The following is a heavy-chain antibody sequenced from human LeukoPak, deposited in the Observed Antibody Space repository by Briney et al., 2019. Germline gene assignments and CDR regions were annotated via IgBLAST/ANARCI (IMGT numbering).Heavy chain of an antibody. CDR2: INHSGST. Sequence: PSETLSLTCAVYGGSFSSYYCSWIRQPPGEGLEWIGEINHSGSTNYNPSLKSRVTISVDTSKNQFSLKLSSVTAADTAVYYCARSLPLNCSSTSCYGAYWGQGTLATVSS. J-gene: IGHJ4*02. V-gene: IGHV4-34*01. CDR1: GGSFSSYY. CDR3: ARSLPLNCSSTSCYGAY. D-gene: IGHD2-2*01.